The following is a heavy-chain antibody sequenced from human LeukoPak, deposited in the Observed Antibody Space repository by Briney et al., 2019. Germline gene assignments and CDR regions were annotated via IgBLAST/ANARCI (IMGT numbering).Heavy chain of an antibody. V-gene: IGHV3-74*01. CDR3: ARPVTGTYAPLEY. Sequence: GGSLRLPCAASGFTFSNYWMHWVRQAPGKGLVYVSRINSDGSSANYADSVQGRFTISRDNAKNTLYLEMNSLRADDTAVYYCARPVTGTYAPLEYWGQGTLVTVSS. D-gene: IGHD1-1*01. CDR1: GFTFSNYW. J-gene: IGHJ4*02. CDR2: INSDGSSA.